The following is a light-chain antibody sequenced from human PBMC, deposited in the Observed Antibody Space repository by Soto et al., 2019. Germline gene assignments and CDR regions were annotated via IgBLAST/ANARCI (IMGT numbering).Light chain of an antibody. J-gene: IGKJ1*01. CDR3: QQTSSFPWT. CDR1: QGISSW. Sequence: DIPMTQSPSSVSASVGDRVTVTCRASQGISSWLAWYQQKPGKAPNLLIYAASSLQSGVPSRFSGSGSGPDFTLIISSLQPEDFATYYCQQTSSFPWTFGQGTKVEIK. V-gene: IGKV1-12*02. CDR2: AAS.